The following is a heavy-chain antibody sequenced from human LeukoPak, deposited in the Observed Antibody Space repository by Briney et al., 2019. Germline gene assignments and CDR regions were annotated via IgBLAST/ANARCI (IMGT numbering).Heavy chain of an antibody. V-gene: IGHV3-53*01. Sequence: PGGSLRLSCAASVFTVSSNYMSCGRRAPGKGLEWVSVIYSGGSTYYADSVKGRFTISRDNSKNTLYLQMNSLRAEDTAVYYCAREKGIVGATSYYYYMDVWGKGTTVTVSS. CDR2: IYSGGST. CDR1: VFTVSSNY. J-gene: IGHJ6*03. CDR3: AREKGIVGATSYYYYMDV. D-gene: IGHD1-26*01.